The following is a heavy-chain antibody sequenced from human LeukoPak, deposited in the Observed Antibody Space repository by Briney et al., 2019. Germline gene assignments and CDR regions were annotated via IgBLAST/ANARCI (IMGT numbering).Heavy chain of an antibody. Sequence: SETLSLTCAVYGGSFSGYYWSWIRQPPGKGLEWIGEINHSGSTNYNPSLKSRVTISVDTSKNQFSLKLSSVTAADTAVYYCARSVPRVSFDYWGQGTLVTVSS. V-gene: IGHV4-34*01. CDR2: INHSGST. CDR1: GGSFSGYY. J-gene: IGHJ4*02. CDR3: ARSVPRVSFDY.